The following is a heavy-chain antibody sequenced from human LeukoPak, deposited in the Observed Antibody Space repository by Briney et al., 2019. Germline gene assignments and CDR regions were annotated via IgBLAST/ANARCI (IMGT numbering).Heavy chain of an antibody. J-gene: IGHJ4*02. CDR3: AKDRGPYSSSWSDFDF. CDR2: ISSSSSTI. D-gene: IGHD6-13*01. Sequence: QYGGSLRLSCAASGFTFSSYSMNWVRQAPGKGLEWVSYISSSSSTIYYADSVKGRFTISRDNSKNTLYLQMNSLRAEDTAVYYCAKDRGPYSSSWSDFDFWGQGTLVTVSS. V-gene: IGHV3-48*01. CDR1: GFTFSSYS.